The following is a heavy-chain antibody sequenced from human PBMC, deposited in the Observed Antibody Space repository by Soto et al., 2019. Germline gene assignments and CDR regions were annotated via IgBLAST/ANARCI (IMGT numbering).Heavy chain of an antibody. Sequence: ASVKVSCKVSGYTLTELSMHWVRQAPGKGLEWMGGFDPEDGETIYARKFQGRVTMTEDTSTDTAYMELSSLRSEDTAVYYCATAVDIVVVPAWFDPWGQGTLVTVSS. V-gene: IGHV1-24*01. CDR1: GYTLTELS. CDR2: FDPEDGET. D-gene: IGHD2-2*01. CDR3: ATAVDIVVVPAWFDP. J-gene: IGHJ5*02.